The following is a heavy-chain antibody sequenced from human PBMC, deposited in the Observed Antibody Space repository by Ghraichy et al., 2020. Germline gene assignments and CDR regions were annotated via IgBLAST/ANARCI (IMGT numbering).Heavy chain of an antibody. CDR1: GFRFSSYA. D-gene: IGHD6-13*01. V-gene: IGHV3-23*01. CDR2: IGGSGGNT. J-gene: IGHJ5*02. CDR3: AKDLRKAAPTLKYFDP. Sequence: GESLNISCAASGFRFSSYAMSWVRQAPGKGLEWVSAIGGSGGNTYYADSVKGRFTISRDNSKNTLYLQMNSLRAEDTAVYYCAKDLRKAAPTLKYFDPWGQGTLVTVSS.